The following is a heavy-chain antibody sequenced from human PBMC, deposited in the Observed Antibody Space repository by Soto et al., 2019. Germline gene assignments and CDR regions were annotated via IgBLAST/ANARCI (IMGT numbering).Heavy chain of an antibody. CDR3: ARLGGYCSSTSCYGYYGMDV. J-gene: IGHJ6*04. D-gene: IGHD2-2*01. V-gene: IGHV3-49*03. Sequence: GGSLRLSCTASGFTFGDYAMSWFRQAPWKGLEWVGFIRSKAYGGTAEYAASVKGRFTISRDDSKSIAYLQMNSLKTEDTAVYYCARLGGYCSSTSCYGYYGMDVWGKGTTVTVSS. CDR2: IRSKAYGGTA. CDR1: GFTFGDYA.